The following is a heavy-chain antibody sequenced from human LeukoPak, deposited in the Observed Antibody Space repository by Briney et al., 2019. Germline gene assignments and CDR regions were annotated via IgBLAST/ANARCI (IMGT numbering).Heavy chain of an antibody. D-gene: IGHD7-27*01. CDR1: GGSFSGYY. J-gene: IGHJ6*02. CDR3: ARGNWAYYYYYYGMDV. Sequence: PSETLSLTCAVYGGSFSGYYWSWIRQPPGKGLEWIGEINHSGSTNYNPSLKSRVTISVDTSKNQFSLKLSSVTAADTAVYYCARGNWAYYYYYYGMDVWGQGTTVTVSS. V-gene: IGHV4-34*01. CDR2: INHSGST.